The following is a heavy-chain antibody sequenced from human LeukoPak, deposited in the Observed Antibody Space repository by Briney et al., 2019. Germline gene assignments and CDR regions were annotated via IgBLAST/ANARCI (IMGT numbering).Heavy chain of an antibody. V-gene: IGHV4-39*01. Sequence: SDTLSLTCTVSGGSISTSTYCWGWIRQPPGKGLEWIGSISYSGTTYYNPSLKSRVTISVDTSNNQFSLRLTSVTAADTAVYFCARHPSSAWHADYWGHGNLVTVSS. CDR1: GGSISTSTYC. CDR3: ARHPSSAWHADY. J-gene: IGHJ4*01. CDR2: ISYSGTT. D-gene: IGHD6-25*01.